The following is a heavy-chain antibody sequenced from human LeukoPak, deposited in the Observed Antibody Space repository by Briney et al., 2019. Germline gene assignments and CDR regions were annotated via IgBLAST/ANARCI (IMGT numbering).Heavy chain of an antibody. CDR3: ARVTATIHHDAFDI. Sequence: GGSLRLSCAASGFTFSSYWMHWVRQAPGEGLVWVSRINPEGSSTNYADSVKGRFTISRDNAKNSLYLQMNSLRAEDTAVYYCARVTATIHHDAFDIWGQGTMVTVSS. D-gene: IGHD5-24*01. CDR1: GFTFSSYW. J-gene: IGHJ3*02. CDR2: INPEGSST. V-gene: IGHV3-74*01.